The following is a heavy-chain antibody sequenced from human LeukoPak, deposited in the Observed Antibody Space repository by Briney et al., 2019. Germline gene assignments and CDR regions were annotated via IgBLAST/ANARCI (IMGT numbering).Heavy chain of an antibody. CDR1: GYTFTSRD. Sequence: ASVKVSCKASGYTFTSRDMNWVRQATGQGLEWMGWMNFNSANTGYAQKFQGRVTMTRDNPISTAYMELSSLTSEDTAVYYCARGPPHCSSASCYIDYWGQGTPVTVSS. CDR2: MNFNSANT. V-gene: IGHV1-8*01. J-gene: IGHJ4*02. D-gene: IGHD2-2*01. CDR3: ARGPPHCSSASCYIDY.